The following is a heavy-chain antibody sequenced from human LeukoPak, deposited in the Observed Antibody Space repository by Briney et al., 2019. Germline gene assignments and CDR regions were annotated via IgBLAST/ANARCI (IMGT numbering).Heavy chain of an antibody. CDR3: ARGGSRSYTSSTLDY. Sequence: SETLSLTCTVSGGSISSYYWSWIRQPPGKVLEWIGSISYSGRTNYNPSLKSRVTISMDTSKNRFSLKLSSVTAADTAVYYCARGGSRSYTSSTLDYWGQGTLVTVSS. V-gene: IGHV4-59*01. CDR2: ISYSGRT. D-gene: IGHD2-2*01. J-gene: IGHJ4*02. CDR1: GGSISSYY.